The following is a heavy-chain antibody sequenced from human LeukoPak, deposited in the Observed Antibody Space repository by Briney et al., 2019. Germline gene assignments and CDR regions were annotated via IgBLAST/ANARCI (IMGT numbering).Heavy chain of an antibody. V-gene: IGHV4-59*01. CDR2: ISYSGNT. D-gene: IGHD2/OR15-2a*01. Sequence: SETLSLTCTVSGGSISNYYWSWLRQPPGKGLEWIGYISYSGNTNYNPSLKSRVTISLDTSNNQFSLKLSSVTAADTAVYFCARAPFYGSNSRGSFDPWGQGTLVTVSS. CDR1: GGSISNYY. CDR3: ARAPFYGSNSRGSFDP. J-gene: IGHJ5*02.